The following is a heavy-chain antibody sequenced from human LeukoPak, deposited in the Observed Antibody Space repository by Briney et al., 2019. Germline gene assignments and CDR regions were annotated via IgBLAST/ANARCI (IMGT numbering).Heavy chain of an antibody. CDR2: ISGSGGST. J-gene: IGHJ4*02. Sequence: PGGSLRLSCAASRFTFSSYAMSWVRQAPGKGLEWVSAISGSGGSTYYADSVKGRFTISRDNSKNTLYLQMNSLRAEDTAVYYCAPRSPIAVAGLFDYWGQGTLVTVSS. CDR3: APRSPIAVAGLFDY. CDR1: RFTFSSYA. V-gene: IGHV3-23*01. D-gene: IGHD6-19*01.